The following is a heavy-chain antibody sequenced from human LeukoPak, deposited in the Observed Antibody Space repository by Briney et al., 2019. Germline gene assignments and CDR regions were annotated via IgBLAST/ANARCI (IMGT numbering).Heavy chain of an antibody. D-gene: IGHD3-9*01. Sequence: SETLSLTCTVSGYSISSGYYWGWIRQPPGKGLEWIGSIYHSGSTYYNPSLKSRVTISVDTSKNQFSLRVSSVTAADTAVYYCARGGSNYDFLTGFVTLYSFEYWGQGTLVTVSS. CDR3: ARGGSNYDFLTGFVTLYSFEY. V-gene: IGHV4-38-2*02. CDR1: GYSISSGYY. J-gene: IGHJ4*02. CDR2: IYHSGST.